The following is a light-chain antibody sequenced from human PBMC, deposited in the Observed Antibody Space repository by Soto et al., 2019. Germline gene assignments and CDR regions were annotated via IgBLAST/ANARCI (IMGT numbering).Light chain of an antibody. J-gene: IGKJ4*01. CDR3: QQYNNWPLT. Sequence: EIVMTQSPGTLSVSPGERATLSCRASQSVSSNLAWYQQKPGQAPILLIYGASTRATGIPARFSGSGSGTEFTLTISSLKSEDFAVYHCQQYNNWPLTFGGGTKVEIK. CDR2: GAS. CDR1: QSVSSN. V-gene: IGKV3-15*01.